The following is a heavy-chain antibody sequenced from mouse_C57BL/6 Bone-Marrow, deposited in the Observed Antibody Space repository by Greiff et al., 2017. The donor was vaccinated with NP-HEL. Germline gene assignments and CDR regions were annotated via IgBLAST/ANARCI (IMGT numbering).Heavy chain of an antibody. Sequence: QVQLQQPGAELVMPGASVKLSCKASGYTFTSYWMHWVKQRPGQGLEWIGEIDPSDSYTNYNQKFKGKSTLTVDKSSSTAYMQLSSLTSEDSAVYYCASKGHYYGSSPAWFAYWGQGTLVTVSA. CDR1: GYTFTSYW. D-gene: IGHD1-1*01. V-gene: IGHV1-69*01. J-gene: IGHJ3*01. CDR2: IDPSDSYT. CDR3: ASKGHYYGSSPAWFAY.